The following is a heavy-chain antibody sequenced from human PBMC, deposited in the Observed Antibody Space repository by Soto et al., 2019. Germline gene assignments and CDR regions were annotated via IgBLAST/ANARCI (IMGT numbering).Heavy chain of an antibody. Sequence: SETLSLTCTVSDDSIGSGDYYWNWIRQAPGKGLQWIGNIYYSGSTDYSPSLRSRVFISMDTSKNQFSLRLSSVTAADTAVYYCARDGFFGRSGYFDYWGKGILVTVSS. CDR2: IYYSGST. J-gene: IGHJ4*02. D-gene: IGHD3-3*01. CDR1: DDSIGSGDYY. V-gene: IGHV4-30-4*01. CDR3: ARDGFFGRSGYFDY.